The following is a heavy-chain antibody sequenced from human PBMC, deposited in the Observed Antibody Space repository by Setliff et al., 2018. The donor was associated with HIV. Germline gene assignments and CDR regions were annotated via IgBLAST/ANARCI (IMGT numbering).Heavy chain of an antibody. CDR3: ARHNCGTTACYGVVV. V-gene: IGHV4-39*01. D-gene: IGHD2-2*01. CDR1: GGSISSETFS. CDR2: IYYSGTT. Sequence: SETLSLTCTVSGGSISSETFSWNWIRQPPGKGLEWIGNIYYSGTTFYNPSLKSRVSISVDTSRNEFSLKLTSVTAADTAVYYCARHNCGTTACYGVVVWGQGTMVTVSS. J-gene: IGHJ3*01.